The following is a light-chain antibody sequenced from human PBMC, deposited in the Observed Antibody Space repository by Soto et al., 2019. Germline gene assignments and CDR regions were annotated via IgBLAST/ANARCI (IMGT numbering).Light chain of an antibody. V-gene: IGKV3-20*01. CDR1: QSVSND. CDR3: QQYGSSPT. J-gene: IGKJ4*01. Sequence: EIVLTQSPGTLSLSPGERATLSCRASQSVSNDLAWYQQKPGQSPRLLIYDASNRAAGIPARFSGSGSGTEFTLTISGLEPEDFAVYSCQQYGSSPTFGGGTKVGIK. CDR2: DAS.